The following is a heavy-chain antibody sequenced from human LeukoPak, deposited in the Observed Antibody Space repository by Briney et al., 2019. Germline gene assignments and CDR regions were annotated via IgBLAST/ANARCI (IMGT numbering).Heavy chain of an antibody. CDR3: AKSNGYGLIDI. J-gene: IGHJ3*02. CDR1: GGSISSYY. Sequence: SETLSLTCTVSGGSISSYYWSWIRQPAGKGLEWIGRIYISETTIYNPSLRSRVTMSVDTSKNQFSLKLSSVTAADTAVYYCAKSNGYGLIDIWGQGTMVTVSS. V-gene: IGHV4-4*07. D-gene: IGHD3-10*01. CDR2: IYISETT.